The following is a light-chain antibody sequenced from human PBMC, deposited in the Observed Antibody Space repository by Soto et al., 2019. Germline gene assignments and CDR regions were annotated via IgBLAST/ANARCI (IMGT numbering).Light chain of an antibody. CDR1: SSNIGAGFD. CDR3: QSYDNSLTGLHV. J-gene: IGLJ1*01. V-gene: IGLV1-40*01. CDR2: GSS. Sequence: QSVLTQPPSVSGAPGQRVTISCTGSSSNIGAGFDVHWYQQLPGTAPKLLIYGSSYRPSGVPDRFSGSKSGTSASLAITGLQADDEADYYCQSYDNSLTGLHVFGTGTKVTVL.